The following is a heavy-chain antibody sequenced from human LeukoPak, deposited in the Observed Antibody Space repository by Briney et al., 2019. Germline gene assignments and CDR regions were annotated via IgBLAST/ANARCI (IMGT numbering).Heavy chain of an antibody. CDR1: GFTFSSYS. CDR3: ARGMPNHPGVDY. CDR2: ISSSSSYI. J-gene: IGHJ4*02. Sequence: GGSLRLSCAASGFTFSSYSMNWVRQAPGKGLEGVSSISSSSSYIYYADSVKGRFTISRDNAKNSLYLQMNSLRAEDTAVYYCARGMPNHPGVDYWGQGTLVTVSS. D-gene: IGHD1-14*01. V-gene: IGHV3-21*01.